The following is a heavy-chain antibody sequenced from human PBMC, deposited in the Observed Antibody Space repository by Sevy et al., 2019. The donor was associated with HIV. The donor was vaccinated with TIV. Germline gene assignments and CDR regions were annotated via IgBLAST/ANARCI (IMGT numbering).Heavy chain of an antibody. CDR2: ISSSGSTM. Sequence: GGSLRLSCAASGFTFSDYYMSWIRQAPGKGLEWVSYISSSGSTMYYADSVKGRFTISRDNAKHSLYLQMNSLRAEDTAVYYCALDCSGGSCYSDYWGQGTLVTVSS. J-gene: IGHJ4*02. CDR3: ALDCSGGSCYSDY. D-gene: IGHD2-15*01. V-gene: IGHV3-11*01. CDR1: GFTFSDYY.